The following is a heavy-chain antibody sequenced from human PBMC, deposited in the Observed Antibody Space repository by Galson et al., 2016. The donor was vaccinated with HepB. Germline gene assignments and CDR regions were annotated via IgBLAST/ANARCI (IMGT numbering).Heavy chain of an antibody. CDR3: ARSRRERDSYGFAY. CDR2: KNKDGNEK. J-gene: IGHJ4*02. D-gene: IGHD5-18*01. CDR1: GISFSTYW. V-gene: IGHV3-7*03. Sequence: SLRLSCAASGISFSTYWMNWVRLAPGKGLQWVATKNKDGNEKYYVDSVKGRFTISRTDANNSVYLEMSSLGAEDTAVYFCARSRRERDSYGFAYWGQGTQVAVSS.